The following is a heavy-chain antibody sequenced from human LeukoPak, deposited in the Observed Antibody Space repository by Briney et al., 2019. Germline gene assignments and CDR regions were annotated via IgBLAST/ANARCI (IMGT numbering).Heavy chain of an antibody. D-gene: IGHD3-10*01. V-gene: IGHV3-30*18. Sequence: PGRSLRLSCAASGFTFSNYGMYWVRQAPGKGLEWVAVISYDGSNKYYADSVKGLFTISRDNSKNTLYLQMNSLGAEDTAVYYCAKDLFGMVRYFDYWGQGTLVTVFS. CDR1: GFTFSNYG. CDR3: AKDLFGMVRYFDY. J-gene: IGHJ4*02. CDR2: ISYDGSNK.